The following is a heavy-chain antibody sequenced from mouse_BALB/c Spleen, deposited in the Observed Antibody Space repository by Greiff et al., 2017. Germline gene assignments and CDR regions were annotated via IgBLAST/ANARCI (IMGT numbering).Heavy chain of an antibody. D-gene: IGHD1-1*01. V-gene: IGHV5-17*02. J-gene: IGHJ4*01. CDR3: ARAPSTGVARGYAMDY. CDR1: GFTFSSFG. Sequence: VQLKESGGGLVQPGGSRKLSCAASGFTFSSFGMHWVRQAPEKGLEWVAYISSGSSTIYYADTVKGRFTISRDNPKNTLFLQMTSLRSEDTAMYYCARAPSTGVARGYAMDYWGQGTSVTVSS. CDR2: ISSGSSTI.